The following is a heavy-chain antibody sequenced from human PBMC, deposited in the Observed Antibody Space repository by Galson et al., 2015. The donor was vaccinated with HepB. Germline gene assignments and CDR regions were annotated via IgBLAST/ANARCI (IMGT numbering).Heavy chain of an antibody. CDR1: GFTVSSNY. V-gene: IGHV3-53*01. CDR3: ARVVVPAAIGGNSWFDP. J-gene: IGHJ5*02. Sequence: SLRLSCAASGFTVSSNYMSWVRQAPGKGLEWVSVIYSGGSTYYADSVKGRFTISRDNSENTLYLQMNSLRAEDTAVYYCARVVVPAAIGGNSWFDPWGQGTLVTVSS. CDR2: IYSGGST. D-gene: IGHD2-2*01.